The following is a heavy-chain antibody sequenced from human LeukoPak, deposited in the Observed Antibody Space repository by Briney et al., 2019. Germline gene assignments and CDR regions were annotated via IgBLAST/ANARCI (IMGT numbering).Heavy chain of an antibody. V-gene: IGHV1-8*01. CDR3: ALSSKRGYYYYGMDV. J-gene: IGHJ6*02. D-gene: IGHD4-11*01. Sequence: ASVKVSCKASGYTFTSYDINWVRQATGQGLEWMGWMNPNSGNTGYAQKFQGRVTITRNTSISTAYMELSSLRSEDTAVYYCALSSKRGYYYYGMDVWGQGTTVTVSS. CDR1: GYTFTSYD. CDR2: MNPNSGNT.